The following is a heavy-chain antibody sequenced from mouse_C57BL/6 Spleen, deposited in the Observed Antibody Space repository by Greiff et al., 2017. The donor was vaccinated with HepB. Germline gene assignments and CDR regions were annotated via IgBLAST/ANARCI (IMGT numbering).Heavy chain of an antibody. D-gene: IGHD2-1*01. J-gene: IGHJ3*01. CDR2: ISDGGSYT. CDR1: GFTFSSYA. V-gene: IGHV5-4*01. Sequence: DVMLVESGGGLVKPGGSLKLSCAASGFTFSSYAMSWVRQTPEKRLEWVATISDGGSYTYYPDNVKGRFTISRDNAKNNLYLQMSHLKSEDTAMYYCATDRDYYGNLFAYWGQGTLVTVSA. CDR3: ATDRDYYGNLFAY.